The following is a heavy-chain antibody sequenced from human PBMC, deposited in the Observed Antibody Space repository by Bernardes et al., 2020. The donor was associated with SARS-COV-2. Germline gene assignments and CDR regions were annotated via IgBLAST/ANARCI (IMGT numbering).Heavy chain of an antibody. CDR3: AKAHDYSKYKNYFDP. CDR2: IWYDGSDK. V-gene: IGHV3-30*02. J-gene: IGHJ5*02. Sequence: VGSLSLSCVASGFTFRSYGMHWVRQAPGKGLEWVSLIWYDGSDKYYADSVKGRFTISRDNSKNTLFLQMNSLRDEDTAMYYCAKAHDYSKYKNYFDPWGKGTPVTVSA. D-gene: IGHD4-4*01. CDR1: GFTFRSYG.